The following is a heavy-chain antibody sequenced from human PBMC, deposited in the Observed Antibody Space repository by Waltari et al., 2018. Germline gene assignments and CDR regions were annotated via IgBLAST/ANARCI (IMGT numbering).Heavy chain of an antibody. D-gene: IGHD5-12*01. CDR1: GFTFSSYA. CDR3: AKEESGYDFDFDY. CDR2: ISGSGGST. J-gene: IGHJ4*02. V-gene: IGHV3-23*01. Sequence: EVQLLESGGGLVQPGGSLRLSCAASGFTFSSYAMSWVRQAPGKGLEWVSAISGSGGSTYYAAAVKGRFTISRDNSKNTLYRQMNSLRAEDTAVYYWAKEESGYDFDFDYWGQGTLVTVSS.